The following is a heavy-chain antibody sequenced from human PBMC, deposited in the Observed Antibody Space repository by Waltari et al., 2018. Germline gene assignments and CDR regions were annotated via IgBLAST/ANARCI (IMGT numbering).Heavy chain of an antibody. Sequence: QVPLQQWGAGQLQPSGTLSLTCGVSGGSFSGYYWGWIRQPPGKGLEWIGEINHNGNRNYNPSLRSRVTMLIDTSRSQFSLKVNSVTAADTAVYYCVRLEDCSGPGGNCYSGDSFALDVWGQGTTVTVSS. CDR2: INHNGNR. CDR3: VRLEDCSGPGGNCYSGDSFALDV. V-gene: IGHV4-34*02. J-gene: IGHJ6*02. CDR1: GGSFSGYY. D-gene: IGHD2-15*01.